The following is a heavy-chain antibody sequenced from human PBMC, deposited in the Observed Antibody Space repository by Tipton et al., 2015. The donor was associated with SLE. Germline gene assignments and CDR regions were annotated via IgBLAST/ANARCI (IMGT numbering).Heavy chain of an antibody. CDR3: ARRDPYNGPSAFEI. CDR1: GGSIRNYY. D-gene: IGHD3-10*01. CDR2: IYYTGST. V-gene: IGHV4-59*08. J-gene: IGHJ3*02. Sequence: TLSLTCSVSGGSIRNYYWSWVRQPPGKGLEWVGFIYYTGSTDYNPALKSRVTISVDTSKNQFSLKVWYVTAADTAVYYCARRDPYNGPSAFEIWGQGRMFIVSS.